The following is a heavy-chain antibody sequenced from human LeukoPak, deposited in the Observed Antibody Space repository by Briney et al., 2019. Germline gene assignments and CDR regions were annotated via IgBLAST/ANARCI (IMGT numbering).Heavy chain of an antibody. J-gene: IGHJ4*02. D-gene: IGHD3-3*01. Sequence: SETLSLTCAVYGGSFSGYYWSWIRQPPGKGLEWIGEINHSGSTNYNPSLKSRVTMSVDKSKNQFSLKLSSVTAADTAVYYCARGDNDFWSGNGLDYWGQGTLVTVSS. CDR1: GGSFSGYY. CDR2: INHSGST. V-gene: IGHV4-34*01. CDR3: ARGDNDFWSGNGLDY.